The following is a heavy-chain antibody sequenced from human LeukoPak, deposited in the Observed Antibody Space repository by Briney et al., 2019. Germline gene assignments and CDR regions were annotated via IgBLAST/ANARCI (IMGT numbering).Heavy chain of an antibody. D-gene: IGHD2-15*01. J-gene: IGHJ5*02. Sequence: SGGSLRLSCAASGFTFSNHNMVWVRQPPGKGLEWISYISDSSITMYYADSVKGRFTISRDNAKNSLFLQMNSLRAEDTAVYYCARDGGFCSGGFSYRLFDPWGQGTLVTVSS. CDR3: ARDGGFCSGGFSYRLFDP. CDR1: GFTFSNHN. CDR2: ISDSSITM. V-gene: IGHV3-48*04.